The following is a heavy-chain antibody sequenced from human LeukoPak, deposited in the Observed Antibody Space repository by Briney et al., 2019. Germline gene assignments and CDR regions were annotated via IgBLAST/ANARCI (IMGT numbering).Heavy chain of an antibody. Sequence: GGSLRLSCAASGFIFSDYGFHWVRQAPGKGLEWVALIWYDGTKKYYADSVKGRFTISRDDSKNTLDLQMNSLRAVDTAVYYCARGDYGGLDYWGQGTLVTVSS. CDR3: ARGDYGGLDY. CDR1: GFIFSDYG. V-gene: IGHV3-33*01. J-gene: IGHJ4*02. CDR2: IWYDGTKK. D-gene: IGHD4-23*01.